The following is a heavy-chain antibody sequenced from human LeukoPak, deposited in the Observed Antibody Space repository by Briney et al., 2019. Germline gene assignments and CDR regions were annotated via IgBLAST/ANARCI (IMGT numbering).Heavy chain of an antibody. CDR1: GFTFSSYA. V-gene: IGHV3-23*01. CDR3: AKDGRRDSSGYYYIGRSGVDY. D-gene: IGHD3-22*01. J-gene: IGHJ4*02. Sequence: TGGSLRLSCAASGFTFSSYAMSWVRQAPGKGLEWVSAISGSGGSTYYADSVKGRFTISRDNSKNTLYLQMNSLRAEDTAVYYCAKDGRRDSSGYYYIGRSGVDYWGQGTLVTVSS. CDR2: ISGSGGST.